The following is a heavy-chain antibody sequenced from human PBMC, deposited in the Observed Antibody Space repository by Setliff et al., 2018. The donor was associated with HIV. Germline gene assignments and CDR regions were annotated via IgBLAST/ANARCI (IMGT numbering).Heavy chain of an antibody. Sequence: ASVKVSCKASGYSFTDHYMHWVRQAPGQGLEWMGWINPRSGGTNYAQKFQDRVTMTRDTSVNIAYMQLSRLRSDDTAVYYCARAPTLFGVEYYYYFGMDVWGQGTTVTVS. D-gene: IGHD3-3*01. CDR2: INPRSGGT. CDR3: ARAPTLFGVEYYYYFGMDV. CDR1: GYSFTDHY. J-gene: IGHJ6*02. V-gene: IGHV1-2*02.